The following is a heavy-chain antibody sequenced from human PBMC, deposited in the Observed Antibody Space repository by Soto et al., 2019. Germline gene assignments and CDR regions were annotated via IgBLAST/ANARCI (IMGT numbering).Heavy chain of an antibody. Sequence: ASVKVSCKASGGTFSSYAISWVRQAPGQGLEWMGWMNPISGTTGYAQKFQGRVTITRNTSISTAYMELSSLRSEDTAVYYCARDLRYCSSTSCYDNWFDPWGQGTLVTVSS. V-gene: IGHV1-8*03. D-gene: IGHD2-2*01. J-gene: IGHJ5*02. CDR2: MNPISGTT. CDR1: GGTFSSYA. CDR3: ARDLRYCSSTSCYDNWFDP.